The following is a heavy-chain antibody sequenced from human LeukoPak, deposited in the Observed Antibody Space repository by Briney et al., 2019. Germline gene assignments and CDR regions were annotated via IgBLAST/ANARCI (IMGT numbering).Heavy chain of an antibody. CDR3: TRDPGYSGYDFVDY. CDR1: GFTFGDYA. CDR2: IRSKAYGGTT. D-gene: IGHD5-12*01. J-gene: IGHJ4*02. V-gene: IGHV3-49*04. Sequence: GGSLRLSCTASGFTFGDYAMSWVRQAPGKGLEWVSFIRSKAYGGTTEYAASVKGRFTISRDDSKSIAYLQMDSLKTEDTAVYYCTRDPGYSGYDFVDYWGQGTLVTVSS.